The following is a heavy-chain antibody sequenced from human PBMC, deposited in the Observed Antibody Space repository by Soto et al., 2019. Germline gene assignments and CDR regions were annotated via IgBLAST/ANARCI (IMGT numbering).Heavy chain of an antibody. CDR3: ASDTETLGPRANDALDI. J-gene: IGHJ3*02. V-gene: IGHV1-3*01. CDR2: INAGSGNT. CDR1: GYTFSTYT. D-gene: IGHD3-3*02. Sequence: QAQLVQSGAEMKKPGASVKVSCKAAGYTFSTYTMNWVRQAPGQSLEWMGWINAGSGNTKYSQNFQGRVSITRDTSASTVYMELTGLKSEDTAMYYCASDTETLGPRANDALDIWGQGTMVTVSS.